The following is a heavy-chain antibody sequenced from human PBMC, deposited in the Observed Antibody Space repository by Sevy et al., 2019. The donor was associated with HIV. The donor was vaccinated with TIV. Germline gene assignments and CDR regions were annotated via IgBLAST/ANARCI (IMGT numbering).Heavy chain of an antibody. V-gene: IGHV3-30-3*01. J-gene: IGHJ4*02. CDR3: AREEDTAMVHYFDY. D-gene: IGHD5-18*01. Sequence: GGSLRLSCAASGFTFSSYAMHWVRQAPGKGLEWVAVISYDGSNKYYADSVKGRFTIPRDNSKNTLYLQMNSLRAEDTAVYYCAREEDTAMVHYFDYWGQGTLVTVSS. CDR2: ISYDGSNK. CDR1: GFTFSSYA.